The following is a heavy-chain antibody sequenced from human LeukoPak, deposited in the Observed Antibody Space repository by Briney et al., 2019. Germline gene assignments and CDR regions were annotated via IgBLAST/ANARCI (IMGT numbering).Heavy chain of an antibody. CDR2: IYPGDSDT. V-gene: IGHV5-51*01. Sequence: GESLKISCKGSGYSFTSYWIGWVRQMPGKGLEWMGIIYPGDSDTRSSPSFQGQVTISADKSISTAYLQWSSLKASDTAMYCCARRVEGYCSGGSCKNWFDPWGQGTLVTVSS. D-gene: IGHD2-15*01. CDR3: ARRVEGYCSGGSCKNWFDP. CDR1: GYSFTSYW. J-gene: IGHJ5*02.